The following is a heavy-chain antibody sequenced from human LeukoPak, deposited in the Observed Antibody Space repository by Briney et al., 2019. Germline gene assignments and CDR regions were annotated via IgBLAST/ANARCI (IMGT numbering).Heavy chain of an antibody. D-gene: IGHD3-22*01. CDR1: GFTFSSYA. J-gene: IGHJ4*02. CDR3: AEYYFYDSSGYQQYYFDY. CDR2: ISGSGGST. Sequence: GGSLRLSCAASGFTFSSYAMSWVRQAPGKGLEWVSAISGSGGSTYYADSVKGRFTISRDNSKNTLYLQMNSLRAEDTAVYYCAEYYFYDSSGYQQYYFDYWGQGTLVTVSS. V-gene: IGHV3-23*01.